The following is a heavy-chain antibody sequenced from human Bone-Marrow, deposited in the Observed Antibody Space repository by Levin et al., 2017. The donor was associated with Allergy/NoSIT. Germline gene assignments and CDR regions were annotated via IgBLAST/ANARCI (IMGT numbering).Heavy chain of an antibody. D-gene: IGHD6-19*01. Sequence: GGSLRLSCAASGFTFDDYVMHWVRQAPGKGLEWVSHISWNSGNVGYVESVKGRFIISRDNVKNSLYLQMNSLRPEDTAFYYCARGAAGWDVWGQGIQVTVSS. J-gene: IGHJ4*02. CDR1: GFTFDDYV. V-gene: IGHV3-9*01. CDR3: ARGAAGWDV. CDR2: ISWNSGNV.